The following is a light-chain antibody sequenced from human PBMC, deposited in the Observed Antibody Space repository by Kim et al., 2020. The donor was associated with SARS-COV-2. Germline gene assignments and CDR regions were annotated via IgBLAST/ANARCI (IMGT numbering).Light chain of an antibody. J-gene: IGLJ3*02. CDR2: GNN. V-gene: IGLV1-40*01. CDR1: SSNIGAGYD. CDR3: QSYDSSLTGSWV. Sequence: QPVLTQPPSVSGAPGQRVTISCTGSSSNIGAGYDVHWYQQLPGTAPKLLIYGNNNRPSGVPERFSGSKSATSASLAITGLQAEDEADYYCQSYDSSLTGSWVFGGGTQLTVL.